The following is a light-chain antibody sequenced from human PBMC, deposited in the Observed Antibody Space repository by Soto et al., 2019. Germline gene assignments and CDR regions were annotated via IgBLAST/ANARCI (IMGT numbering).Light chain of an antibody. V-gene: IGKV3-15*01. CDR3: QQYNNWPPCT. Sequence: EIVMTQSPATLSVSPGARDTLSCRASQSVSSNLAWYQQKPGQAPRLLIYGASTSSTGIPARFSGSGSWTDFTLTNSSLQSEDFADYYCQQYNNWPPCTFGQGTKVVIK. CDR2: GAS. CDR1: QSVSSN. J-gene: IGKJ1*01.